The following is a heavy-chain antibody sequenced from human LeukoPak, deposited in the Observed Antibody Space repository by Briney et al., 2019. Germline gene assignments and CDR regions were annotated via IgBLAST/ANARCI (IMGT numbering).Heavy chain of an antibody. CDR1: GYTFTNNF. J-gene: IGHJ4*02. CDR3: ARGIAAAGGDY. Sequence: ASVKVSCKASGYTFTNNFMHWVRQAPGQGLEWIGIINPSGDNTWYAQKFQGRVTMTRDMATSTDYLEVSSLRSEDTAVYYCARGIAAAGGDYWGQGTLVTVSS. D-gene: IGHD6-13*01. V-gene: IGHV1-46*01. CDR2: INPSGDNT.